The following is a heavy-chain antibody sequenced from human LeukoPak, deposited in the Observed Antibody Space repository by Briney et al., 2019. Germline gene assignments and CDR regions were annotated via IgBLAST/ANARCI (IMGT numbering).Heavy chain of an antibody. D-gene: IGHD1-26*01. CDR1: GFTFSSDG. J-gene: IGHJ4*02. Sequence: GGSLRLSCAASGFTFSSDGMHWVRQAPGKGLEWVAVISYDGSNKYYADSVKGRFTISRDNSKNTLYLQMDSLRAEDTAVYYCAKDLKGARGYFDYWGQGTLVTVSS. CDR3: AKDLKGARGYFDY. CDR2: ISYDGSNK. V-gene: IGHV3-30*18.